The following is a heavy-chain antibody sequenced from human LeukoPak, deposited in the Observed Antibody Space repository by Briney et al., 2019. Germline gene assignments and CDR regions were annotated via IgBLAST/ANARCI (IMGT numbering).Heavy chain of an antibody. Sequence: SETLSLTCTVSGGSISSYYWSWIRQPPGKGLEWIGYIYYSGSTNYNPSLKSRVTISVDTSKNQFSLKLSSVTAADTAVYYCARGVGGAYWVLWGQGTMVTVSS. V-gene: IGHV4-59*01. J-gene: IGHJ3*01. D-gene: IGHD2-21*01. CDR3: ARGVGGAYWVL. CDR2: IYYSGST. CDR1: GGSISSYY.